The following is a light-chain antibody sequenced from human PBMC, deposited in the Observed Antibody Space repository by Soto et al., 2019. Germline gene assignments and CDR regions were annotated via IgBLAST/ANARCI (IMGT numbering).Light chain of an antibody. Sequence: QSALTQPPSASGSPGQSVTISCTGTSSDVGGYNYVSWHQQRPGKAPKLMIYEVSKRPSGVPDRFSGSKSGNTASLTVSGLQPEDEADYYCSSYAGSNKSVFGTGTKVTVL. J-gene: IGLJ1*01. CDR3: SSYAGSNKSV. CDR1: SSDVGGYNY. V-gene: IGLV2-8*01. CDR2: EVS.